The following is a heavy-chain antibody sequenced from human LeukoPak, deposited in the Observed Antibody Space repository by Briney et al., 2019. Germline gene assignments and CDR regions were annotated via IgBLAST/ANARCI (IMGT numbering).Heavy chain of an antibody. CDR3: ARSLYSSGGDFDY. CDR2: IYYSGST. J-gene: IGHJ4*02. V-gene: IGHV4-59*01. D-gene: IGHD6-19*01. Sequence: PSETLSLTCTVSGGSISSYYWSWIRQPPGKGLEWIGYIYYSGSTNYNPSLKSRVTISVDTSKNQFSLKLSSVTAADTAVYYCARSLYSSGGDFDYWGQGTLVTVSS. CDR1: GGSISSYY.